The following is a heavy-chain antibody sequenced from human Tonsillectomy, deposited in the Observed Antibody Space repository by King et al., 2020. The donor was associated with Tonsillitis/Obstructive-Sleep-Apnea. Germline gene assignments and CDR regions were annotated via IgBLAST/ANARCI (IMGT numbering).Heavy chain of an antibody. CDR1: GGSIGSYY. D-gene: IGHD2-8*01. V-gene: IGHV4-59*01. CDR2: IYYSGGT. CDR3: AREGAVMNAFDI. Sequence: RLQESGPGLVKPSETLSLTCTVSGGSIGSYYWSWIRQPPGKGLECIGYIYYSGGTNYNPSLKSRVTISVDTSKNQFSLKLTSVTAADTAVYYCAREGAVMNAFDIWGQGTMVTVSS. J-gene: IGHJ3*02.